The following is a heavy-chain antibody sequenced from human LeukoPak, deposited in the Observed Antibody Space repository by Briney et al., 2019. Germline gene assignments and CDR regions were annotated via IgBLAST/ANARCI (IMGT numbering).Heavy chain of an antibody. CDR2: IHYTGST. CDR3: ARGPHILTGYYANHYFDY. D-gene: IGHD3-9*01. V-gene: IGHV4-59*01. J-gene: IGHJ4*02. Sequence: PSETLSLTCTVSGGSINSYYWSWIRQPPGKGLECIGYIHYTGSTNYNPSLKSRVTISVDTSKNQFSLKLSSVTAADTAVYYCARGPHILTGYYANHYFDYWGQGTLVTVSS. CDR1: GGSINSYY.